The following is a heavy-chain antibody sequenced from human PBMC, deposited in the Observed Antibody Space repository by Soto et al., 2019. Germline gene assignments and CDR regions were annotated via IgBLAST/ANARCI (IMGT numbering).Heavy chain of an antibody. D-gene: IGHD3-22*01. Sequence: PSVKVSCKASGYTFTSYGISWVRQAPGQGLEWMGWISAHNGNTNYAQKLQGRVTMTTDTSTSTAYMELRSLRSDDTAVYYCARDRYDTRDASGAFDICGQRTMVPVSS. CDR2: ISAHNGNT. CDR1: GYTFTSYG. V-gene: IGHV1-18*01. J-gene: IGHJ3*02. CDR3: ARDRYDTRDASGAFDI.